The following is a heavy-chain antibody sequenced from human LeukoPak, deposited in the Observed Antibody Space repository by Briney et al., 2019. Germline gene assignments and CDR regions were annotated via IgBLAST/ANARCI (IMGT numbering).Heavy chain of an antibody. CDR1: GFTFTNTW. Sequence: GGSLRLSCAASGFTFTNTWMSWVRQAPGKGPEWVGRIKSKTDGGTTDYAAPVKGRFTISRHESEDTLYLQMNSLRTEDTAVYYCTTDRFDWGQGTLVTVSS. CDR3: TTDRFD. J-gene: IGHJ4*02. CDR2: IKSKTDGGTT. V-gene: IGHV3-15*01.